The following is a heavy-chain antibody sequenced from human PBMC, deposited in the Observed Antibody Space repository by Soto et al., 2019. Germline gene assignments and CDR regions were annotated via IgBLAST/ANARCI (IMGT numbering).Heavy chain of an antibody. CDR1: GFTFSDYY. D-gene: IGHD3-9*01. Sequence: PGGSLRLSCAASGFTFSDYYMSWIRQAPGKGLEWVAVISYDGSNKYYADSVKGRFTISRDNSKNTLYLQMNSLRAEDTAVYYCARDYYDILTGYYKRGYYFDYWGQGTLVTVSS. J-gene: IGHJ4*02. CDR2: ISYDGSNK. V-gene: IGHV3-30-3*01. CDR3: ARDYYDILTGYYKRGYYFDY.